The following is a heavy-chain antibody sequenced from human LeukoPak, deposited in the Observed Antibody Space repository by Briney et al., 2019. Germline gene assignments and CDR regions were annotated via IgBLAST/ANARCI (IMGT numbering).Heavy chain of an antibody. V-gene: IGHV3-7*01. CDR1: GFTFSSYW. CDR2: IDPDGSHQ. CDR3: ARGGIWGYDSSKMVDY. D-gene: IGHD3-22*01. Sequence: GGSLRLSCAASGFTFSSYWATWVRQAPGKGLEWVANIDPDGSHQYYVDSVKGRFTISKDNAKNSLYLQMNSLRAEDTAVYYCARGGIWGYDSSKMVDYWGQGTLVTVSS. J-gene: IGHJ4*02.